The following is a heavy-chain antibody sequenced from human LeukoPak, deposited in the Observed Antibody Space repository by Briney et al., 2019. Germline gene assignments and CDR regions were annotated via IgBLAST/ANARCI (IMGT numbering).Heavy chain of an antibody. D-gene: IGHD3-10*01. CDR2: IIDTGST. CDR1: GESFSGYY. V-gene: IGHV4-34*12. Sequence: SETLSLTCAVYGESFSGYYWTWIRQPPGKGLEWIGEIIDTGSTKYNSSLKSRVAISVDTSKNEFSLNLTSVTAADTAVYYCARLTKNDSGSFRFGKKKRGYMDVWGKGTTVTISS. CDR3: ARLTKNDSGSFRFGKKKRGYMDV. J-gene: IGHJ6*03.